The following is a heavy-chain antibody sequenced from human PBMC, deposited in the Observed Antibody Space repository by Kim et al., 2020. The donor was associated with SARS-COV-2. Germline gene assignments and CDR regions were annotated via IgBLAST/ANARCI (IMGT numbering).Heavy chain of an antibody. J-gene: IGHJ4*02. CDR1: GYSFTSYW. CDR2: IDPSDSYT. D-gene: IGHD5-18*01. Sequence: GESLKISCKGSGYSFTSYWISWVRQMPGKGLEWMGRIDPSDSYTNYSPSFQGHVTISADKSISTAYLQWSSLKASDTAMYYCARLGYSYGSFGEPHEIDYWGQGTLVTVSS. V-gene: IGHV5-10-1*01. CDR3: ARLGYSYGSFGEPHEIDY.